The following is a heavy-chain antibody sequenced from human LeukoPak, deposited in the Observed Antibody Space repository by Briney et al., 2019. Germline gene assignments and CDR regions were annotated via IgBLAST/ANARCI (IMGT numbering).Heavy chain of an antibody. V-gene: IGHV1-24*01. J-gene: IGHJ6*02. Sequence: ASVKVSCKVSGYTLTELSMHWVRQAPGKGLEWMGGFDPEDGETIYAQKFQGRVTMTEDTSTDTAYMELSSLRSEDTAVYYCAAVPLWFGESPDYYYGMDVWGQGTTVTVSS. CDR3: AAVPLWFGESPDYYYGMDV. CDR1: GYTLTELS. CDR2: FDPEDGET. D-gene: IGHD3-10*01.